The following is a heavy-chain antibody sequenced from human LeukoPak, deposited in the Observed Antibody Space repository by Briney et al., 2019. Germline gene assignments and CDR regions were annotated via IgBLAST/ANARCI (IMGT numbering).Heavy chain of an antibody. J-gene: IGHJ4*02. V-gene: IGHV3-11*01. D-gene: IGHD3-10*01. CDR3: ARKIYGSDNYIDY. CDR1: GFTFSDYY. Sequence: PGGFLRLSCVASGFTFSDYYINWLRQAPGMGLEWIAYLSSGGSTIYYADSVKGRFAISRDNAKNSVYLQMNSLRAEDTALYYCARKIYGSDNYIDYWGQGTLVTVSS. CDR2: LSSGGSTI.